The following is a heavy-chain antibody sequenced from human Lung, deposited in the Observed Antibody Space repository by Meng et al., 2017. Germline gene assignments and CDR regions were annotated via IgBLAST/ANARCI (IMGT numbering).Heavy chain of an antibody. Sequence: VHLQAWGARLLRASETLSLTCAVYNGSLGGYYWSWIRQSPGKGLEWIGEINRGGSTSYNPSLKSRVTMSVDTSKNHFFLKLNSVTAADTAMYHCARVGSVALTTVSPFDYWGPGMLVTVSS. CDR2: INRGGST. D-gene: IGHD4-17*01. CDR1: NGSLGGYY. CDR3: ARVGSVALTTVSPFDY. J-gene: IGHJ4*02. V-gene: IGHV4-34*01.